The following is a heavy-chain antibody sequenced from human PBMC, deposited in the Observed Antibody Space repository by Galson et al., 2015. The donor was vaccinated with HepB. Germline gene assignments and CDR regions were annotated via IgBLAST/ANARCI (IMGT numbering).Heavy chain of an antibody. CDR3: ARGDIVVVPAARPPAHYYYYGMDV. J-gene: IGHJ6*02. D-gene: IGHD2-2*02. CDR1: GYTFTGYY. Sequence: SVKVSCKASGYTFTGYYMHWVRQAPGQGLEWMGWINPNSGGTNYAQKFQGWVTMTRDTSISTAYMELSRLRSDDAAVYYCARGDIVVVPAARPPAHYYYYGMDVWGQGTTVTVSS. V-gene: IGHV1-2*04. CDR2: INPNSGGT.